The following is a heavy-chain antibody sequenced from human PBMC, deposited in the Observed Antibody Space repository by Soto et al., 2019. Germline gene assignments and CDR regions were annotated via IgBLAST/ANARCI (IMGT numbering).Heavy chain of an antibody. Sequence: GGALRLSCAAPGFTFTNARVNWGRQAPGKGLEWGGRIKSKTDGGTTDYAEPVKGRFAISRDDSNNMVYLQMNSLKIEDTAVYYCTTDSYSTIIIVRFDYWGHGTLVTVSS. CDR2: IKSKTDGGTT. CDR1: GFTFTNAR. V-gene: IGHV3-15*07. CDR3: TTDSYSTIIIVRFDY. D-gene: IGHD3-22*01. J-gene: IGHJ4*01.